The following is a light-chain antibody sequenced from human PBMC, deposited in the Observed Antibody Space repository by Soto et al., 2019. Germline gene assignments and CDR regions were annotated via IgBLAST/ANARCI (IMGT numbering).Light chain of an antibody. Sequence: EIVLTQSPGTLSLSPGERATLSCRASQSVSSSYLAWYQQKPGQPPRLLIYGASTRATGIPDRFSGSGSGTDFTLTISRLEPEDFAVYYCQQYGDSPITFGQGTKVDI. CDR1: QSVSSSY. J-gene: IGKJ1*01. CDR3: QQYGDSPIT. CDR2: GAS. V-gene: IGKV3-20*01.